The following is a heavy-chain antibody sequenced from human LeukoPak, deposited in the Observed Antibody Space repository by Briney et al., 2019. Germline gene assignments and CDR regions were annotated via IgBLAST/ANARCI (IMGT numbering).Heavy chain of an antibody. CDR3: ARDPHGSSGYFDY. CDR2: IYHSGST. D-gene: IGHD1-26*01. J-gene: IGHJ4*02. Sequence: SETLSLTCAVSGGSISSGGYSWSWIRQPPGKGLEWIGYIYHSGSTYYNPSLKSRVTISVDRSKNQFSLKLSSVTAADTAVYYCARDPHGSSGYFDYWGQGTLVTVSS. V-gene: IGHV4-30-2*01. CDR1: GGSISSGGYS.